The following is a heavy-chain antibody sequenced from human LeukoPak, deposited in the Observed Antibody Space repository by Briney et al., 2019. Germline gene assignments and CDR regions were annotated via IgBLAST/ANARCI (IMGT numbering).Heavy chain of an antibody. CDR2: INHSGST. J-gene: IGHJ4*02. D-gene: IGHD3-16*01. Sequence: PSETLSLTCAVYGGSFSGYYWSWIRQPPGKGLEWIGEINHSGSTNYNPSLKSRVTISVDTFKNQFSLKLSSVTAADTAVYYCARGRTYYDYVWGSYIYFDYWGQGTLVTVSS. CDR1: GGSFSGYY. V-gene: IGHV4-34*01. CDR3: ARGRTYYDYVWGSYIYFDY.